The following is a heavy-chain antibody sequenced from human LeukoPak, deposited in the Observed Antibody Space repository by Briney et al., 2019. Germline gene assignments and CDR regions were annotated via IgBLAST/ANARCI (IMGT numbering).Heavy chain of an antibody. Sequence: GGSLRLSCAASGFTFSSYSMNWVRQAPGKGLEWVSSISSSSSYIYYADSVKGRFTISRDNAKNSLYLQMNSLRAEDTAVYYCATRKGGIVATIGYFDYWGQGTLVTVSS. CDR3: ATRKGGIVATIGYFDY. J-gene: IGHJ4*02. CDR1: GFTFSSYS. D-gene: IGHD5-12*01. V-gene: IGHV3-21*01. CDR2: ISSSSSYI.